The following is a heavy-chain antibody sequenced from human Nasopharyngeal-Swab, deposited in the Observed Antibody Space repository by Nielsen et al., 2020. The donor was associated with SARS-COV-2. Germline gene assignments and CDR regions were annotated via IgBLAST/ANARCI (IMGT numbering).Heavy chain of an antibody. Sequence: ASVKVSCKASGYTFNSYYMHWVRQAPGQGPEWMGIINPSGGGTSYAQKFQGRVTMTSDMSTTTVYMELSSLRSEDTAVYYCARDCFFDGSDSSVIDHWGQGTSVTVSS. J-gene: IGHJ4*02. CDR3: ARDCFFDGSDSSVIDH. D-gene: IGHD1-26*01. CDR1: GYTFNSYY. CDR2: INPSGGGT. V-gene: IGHV1-46*02.